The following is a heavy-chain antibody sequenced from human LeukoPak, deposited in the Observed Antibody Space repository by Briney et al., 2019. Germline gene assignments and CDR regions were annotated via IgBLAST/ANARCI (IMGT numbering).Heavy chain of an antibody. CDR2: ISSDGSNK. CDR3: AKGGRATRLDDAFDI. D-gene: IGHD6-6*01. Sequence: GGSLRLSCAASGFTFSSYAMHWVRQAPGKGLEWVAVISSDGSNKYYADSVKGRFTISRDNAKNSLYLQMNSLRIEDMAFYYCAKGGRATRLDDAFDIWGQGTMVAVSS. J-gene: IGHJ3*02. CDR1: GFTFSSYA. V-gene: IGHV3-30-3*01.